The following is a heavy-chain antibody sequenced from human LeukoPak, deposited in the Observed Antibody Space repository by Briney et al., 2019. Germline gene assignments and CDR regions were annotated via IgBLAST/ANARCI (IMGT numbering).Heavy chain of an antibody. CDR2: ISGGGGST. V-gene: IGHV3-23*01. J-gene: IGHJ4*02. D-gene: IGHD6-13*01. Sequence: PGGSLRLSCAASGFTFSSYAMSWVRQAPGKGLGWVSGISGGGGSTYYADPVKGRFTISRDNSKNTLYLQMNSLRAGDTAVYYCAKAPYSSSWDFFDYWGQGTLVTVSS. CDR1: GFTFSSYA. CDR3: AKAPYSSSWDFFDY.